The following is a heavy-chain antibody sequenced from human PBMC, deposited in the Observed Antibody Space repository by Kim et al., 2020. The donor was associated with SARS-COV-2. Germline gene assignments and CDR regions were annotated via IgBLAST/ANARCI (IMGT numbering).Heavy chain of an antibody. CDR3: ARDEGFWSGSRADWFDP. Sequence: ASVKVSCKASGYTFTGYYMHWVRQAPGQGLEWMGWINPNSGGTNYAQKFQGRVTMTRDTSISTAYMELSRLRSDDTAVYYCARDEGFWSGSRADWFDPWGQGTLVTVSS. CDR2: INPNSGGT. J-gene: IGHJ5*02. V-gene: IGHV1-2*02. CDR1: GYTFTGYY. D-gene: IGHD3-3*01.